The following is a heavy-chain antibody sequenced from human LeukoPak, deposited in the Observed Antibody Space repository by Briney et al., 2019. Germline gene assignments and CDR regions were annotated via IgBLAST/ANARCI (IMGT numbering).Heavy chain of an antibody. CDR1: GFTVSSNY. D-gene: IGHD2-21*02. CDR3: AKDSLYCGDGCYSFSDC. J-gene: IGHJ4*02. Sequence: GGSLRLSCAASGFTVSSNYMTWVRQAPGKGLEWVSSIRGSGANTYYADSVKGRFTISRDNSKNTLYLQLNSLRVEDTAVYYCAKDSLYCGDGCYSFSDCWGQGTLVTVSS. CDR2: IRGSGANT. V-gene: IGHV3-23*01.